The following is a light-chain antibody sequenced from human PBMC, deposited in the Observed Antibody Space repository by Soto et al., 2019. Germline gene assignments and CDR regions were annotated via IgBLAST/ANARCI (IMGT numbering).Light chain of an antibody. V-gene: IGLV1-44*01. CDR3: CSYAGSSTFV. CDR1: SSNIGSNT. J-gene: IGLJ1*01. CDR2: SNN. Sequence: QPVLTQPPSASGTPGQRVTISCSGSSSNIGSNTVNWYQQLPGTAPKLLIYSNNQRPSGVSNRFSGSKSGNTASLTISGLQAEDEADYYCCSYAGSSTFVFGTGTKLTVL.